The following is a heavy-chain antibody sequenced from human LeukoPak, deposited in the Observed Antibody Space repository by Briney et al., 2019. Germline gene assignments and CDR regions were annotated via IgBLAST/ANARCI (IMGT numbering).Heavy chain of an antibody. CDR1: GFTFSSHA. CDR3: AQDPAGVVIN. D-gene: IGHD3-22*01. Sequence: GGSLRLSCQASGFTFSSHAMTWVRQAPGKGLEWVSTISGSGRSTYFADSVKGRFAISRDNSKNTLSLQMNSLRAEDTAIYFCAQDPAGVVINWGQGTLVTVSS. V-gene: IGHV3-23*01. CDR2: ISGSGRST. J-gene: IGHJ4*02.